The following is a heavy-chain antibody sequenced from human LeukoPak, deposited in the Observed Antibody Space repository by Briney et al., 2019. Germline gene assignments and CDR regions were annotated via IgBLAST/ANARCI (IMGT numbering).Heavy chain of an antibody. Sequence: SETLSLTCTVSGGSISNYYWAWIRQPVGRELEWIGRVSSSGSSNYNPSLKSRVTISVDTSKNQFSLKLSSVTAADTAVYYCARVSNYYGSGSYYTVDYWGQGTLVTVSS. J-gene: IGHJ4*02. CDR3: ARVSNYYGSGSYYTVDY. D-gene: IGHD3-10*01. V-gene: IGHV4-4*07. CDR2: VSSSGSS. CDR1: GGSISNYY.